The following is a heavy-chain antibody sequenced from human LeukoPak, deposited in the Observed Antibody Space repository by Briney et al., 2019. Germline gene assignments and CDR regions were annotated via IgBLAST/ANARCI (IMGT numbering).Heavy chain of an antibody. Sequence: SETLSLTCTLSGGSISSSSDKGAWIPQPPGKGLEWIGSIYYSGSTHYNPSLQSRVTISVDTPKHQFSLKLTSMTAADTDVYYCARRYGEYRRFDYWGQGTLVTVSS. CDR3: ARRYGEYRRFDY. CDR1: GGSISSSSDK. J-gene: IGHJ4*02. CDR2: IYYSGST. D-gene: IGHD4-17*01. V-gene: IGHV4-39*01.